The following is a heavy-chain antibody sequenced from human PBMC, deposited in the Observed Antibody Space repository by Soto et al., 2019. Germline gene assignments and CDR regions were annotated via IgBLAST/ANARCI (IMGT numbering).Heavy chain of an antibody. CDR2: ISGGIGST. J-gene: IGHJ4*02. CDR3: AKGAARYLDY. Sequence: GGSLRLSCVASGFSFGTYAMTWVRQVPGKGLEWVSTISGGIGSTFYADSVKGRFTISRDISKKMLFLHMNGLRGEDTGTYYCAKGAARYLDYWGRGTLFTVSS. V-gene: IGHV3-23*01. D-gene: IGHD1-26*01. CDR1: GFSFGTYA.